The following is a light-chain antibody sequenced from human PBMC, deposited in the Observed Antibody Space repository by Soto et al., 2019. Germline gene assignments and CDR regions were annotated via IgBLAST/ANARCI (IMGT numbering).Light chain of an antibody. CDR2: AAS. CDR3: QQYNNWPPIT. V-gene: IGKV1-8*01. CDR1: QGISSY. Sequence: ALRMTQSPSSLSEHTVQRVTITCRASQGISSYLAWYQQKPGKAPTLLIYAASTLQSGVPPRFSGSESGTDFTLTTSCLQSEDLAVYYCQQYNNWPPITVGQGPRLEI. J-gene: IGKJ5*01.